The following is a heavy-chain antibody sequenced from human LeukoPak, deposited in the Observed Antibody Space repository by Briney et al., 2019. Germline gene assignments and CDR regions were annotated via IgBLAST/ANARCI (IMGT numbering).Heavy chain of an antibody. CDR3: ARGPYRTAMVTY. D-gene: IGHD5-18*01. J-gene: IGHJ4*02. CDR2: INHSGST. V-gene: IGHV4-34*01. CDR1: GGSFSGYY. Sequence: SETLSLTCAVYGGSFSGYYWSWIRQPPGKGLEWIGEINHSGSTNYNPSLKSRVTISVDTSRNQFSLKLSSVTAADTAVYYCARGPYRTAMVTYWGQGTLVTVSS.